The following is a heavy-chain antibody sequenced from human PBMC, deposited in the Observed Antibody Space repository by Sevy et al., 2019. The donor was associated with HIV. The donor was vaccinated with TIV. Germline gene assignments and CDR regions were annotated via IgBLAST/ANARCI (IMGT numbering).Heavy chain of an antibody. V-gene: IGHV4-4*02. CDR3: ARLAGGVDSGFQH. CDR1: DGSISSSNW. Sequence: SETLSLTCAVSDGSISSSNWWSWVRQPPGKGLEWIGEIYHSGSTNRNPSLKRRVTISIDKPKNQFSLKLSSVTAADTAVYFCARLAGGVDSGFQHWGQCTLVTVSS. CDR2: IYHSGST. J-gene: IGHJ1*01. D-gene: IGHD3-16*01.